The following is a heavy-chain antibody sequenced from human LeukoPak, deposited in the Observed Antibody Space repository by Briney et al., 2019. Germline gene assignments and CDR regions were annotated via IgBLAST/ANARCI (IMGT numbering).Heavy chain of an antibody. Sequence: SGPTLFEPTQTLTLTCTFSGFSFPSTETGVGWIRQSPGKALEWLALVYWDDDKRYSPSLKTRLAITKDSSRNEVVLTMTNMDPIDTGTYFCAVLGYGDNSGVHFDFWGQGTQVTVSS. V-gene: IGHV2-5*02. CDR1: GFSFPSTETG. D-gene: IGHD4-23*01. CDR2: VYWDDDK. CDR3: AVLGYGDNSGVHFDF. J-gene: IGHJ4*02.